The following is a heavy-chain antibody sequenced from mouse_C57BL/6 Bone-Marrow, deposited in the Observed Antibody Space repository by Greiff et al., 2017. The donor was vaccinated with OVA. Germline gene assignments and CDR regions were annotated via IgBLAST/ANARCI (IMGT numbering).Heavy chain of an antibody. CDR2: INYDGSSP. V-gene: IGHV5-16*01. J-gene: IGHJ1*03. CDR3: ARDGGYFDV. CDR1: GFTFSDYY. Sequence: EVKLVESEGGLVQPGSSMKLSCTASGFTFSDYYMAWVRQVPEKGLEWVANINYDGSSPYYLDSLKSRFIISRDNAKNILYRQMSSLKSEDTATYYCARDGGYFDVWGTGTTVTVSS.